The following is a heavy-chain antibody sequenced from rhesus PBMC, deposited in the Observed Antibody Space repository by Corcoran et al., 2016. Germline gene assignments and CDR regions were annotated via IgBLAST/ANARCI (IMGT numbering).Heavy chain of an antibody. D-gene: IGHD6-37*01. V-gene: IGHV2-174*01. J-gene: IGHJ4*01. Sequence: QVTLKESGPALVKPTQTLTLTCTFSGFSLTTSGMGVGWIRHPPGKALEWLALIYLDDEKRYSTSLKSRLTISKDTSKNQVVLTMTNMDPVDTATYYCARARRWLAVNYFDYWGQGVLVTVSS. CDR1: GFSLTTSGMG. CDR3: ARARRWLAVNYFDY. CDR2: IYLDDEK.